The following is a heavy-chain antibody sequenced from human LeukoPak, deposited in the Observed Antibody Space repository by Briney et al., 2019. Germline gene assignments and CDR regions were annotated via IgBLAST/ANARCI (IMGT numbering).Heavy chain of an antibody. CDR2: ISYDGISK. J-gene: IGHJ4*02. D-gene: IGHD3-22*01. CDR3: ARDTPWDDSSGYFDY. CDR1: GFTFSDYA. V-gene: IGHV3-30-3*01. Sequence: PGRSLRLSCAASGFTFSDYALYWVRQAPGKGLEWVALISYDGISKYYADSVKGRFSISRGNSKNTLYLQMNSLRVEDTAVYYCARDTPWDDSSGYFDYWGQGTRVTVSS.